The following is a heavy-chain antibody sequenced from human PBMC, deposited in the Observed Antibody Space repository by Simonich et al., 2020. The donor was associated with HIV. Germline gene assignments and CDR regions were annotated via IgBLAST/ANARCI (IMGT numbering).Heavy chain of an antibody. CDR1: GGTFSSYG. J-gene: IGHJ3*02. CDR3: ARENYYGSASYYNDALDI. V-gene: IGHV1-69*10. Sequence: QVQLVQSGAEVKKPGSSVKVSCKASGGTFSSYGINWVRQAPGQGLGGMGGIIPIVGKPNYEQKGQGRVTITADKSTSTAYMELSSLRSEDTAVYYCARENYYGSASYYNDALDIWGQGTMVTVSS. D-gene: IGHD3-10*01. CDR2: IIPIVGKP.